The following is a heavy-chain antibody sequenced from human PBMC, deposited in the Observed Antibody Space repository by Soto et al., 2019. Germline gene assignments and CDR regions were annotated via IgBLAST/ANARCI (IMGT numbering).Heavy chain of an antibody. J-gene: IGHJ6*02. CDR3: SRDYDFWSGYYGQGLDV. V-gene: IGHV3-49*03. Sequence: GGSLGLSCTTSGFNFGGYVMSWFRQAPGKGLEWVGFIRSKAYGGTTEYAASMKGRITISRDDSRSIAYLLMNSLKTEDTAVYYCSRDYDFWSGYYGQGLDVWGQGTTVTVSS. D-gene: IGHD3-3*01. CDR2: IRSKAYGGTT. CDR1: GFNFGGYV.